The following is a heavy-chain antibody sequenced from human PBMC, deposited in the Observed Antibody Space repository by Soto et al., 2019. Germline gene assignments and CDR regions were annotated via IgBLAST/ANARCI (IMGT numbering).Heavy chain of an antibody. CDR3: ARGAKQQLVRSGHCGMDV. V-gene: IGHV1-46*01. CDR1: GYTFTSYY. CDR2: INPSGGST. J-gene: IGHJ6*02. Sequence: QVQLVQSGAEVKKPGASVKVSCKASGYTFTSYYMHWVRQAPGQGLEWMGIINPSGGSTSYAQKFQGRVTMTRDTSTSTVYMELSSLRSEDTAVYYCARGAKQQLVRSGHCGMDVWGQGTTVTVSS. D-gene: IGHD6-13*01.